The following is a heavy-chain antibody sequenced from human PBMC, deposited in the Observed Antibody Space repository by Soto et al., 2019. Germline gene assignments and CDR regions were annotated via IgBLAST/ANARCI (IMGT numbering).Heavy chain of an antibody. J-gene: IGHJ4*02. V-gene: IGHV4-34*01. D-gene: IGHD1-26*01. CDR2: INHSGST. Sequence: PSETLSLTCAVYGGSFSGYYWSWIRQPPGKGLEWIGEINHSGSTNYNPSLKSRVTISVDTSKNQFSLKLSSVTAADTAAYYCAREREYKSGSYFHTCYFDYWGQGTLVTVSS. CDR3: AREREYKSGSYFHTCYFDY. CDR1: GGSFSGYY.